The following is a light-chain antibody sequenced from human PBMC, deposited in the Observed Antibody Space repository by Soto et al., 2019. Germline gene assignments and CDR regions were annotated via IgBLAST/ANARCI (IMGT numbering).Light chain of an antibody. CDR2: GVS. CDR1: QSVRSD. V-gene: IGKV3-15*01. J-gene: IGKJ4*01. CDR3: QHYNNLPLT. Sequence: EIVMTQSPATLSASPGEGATLSCRASQSVRSDLARYQHKPGLAPRLLIYGVSTRATGIPVRFSGSGSGTEFTLSISSLQSEDSAIYYCQHYNNLPLTFGGGTKVDIK.